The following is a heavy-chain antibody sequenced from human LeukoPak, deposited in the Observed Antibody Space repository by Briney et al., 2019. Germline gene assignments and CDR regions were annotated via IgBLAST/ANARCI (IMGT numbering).Heavy chain of an antibody. CDR3: AREGKWFGSVYYYMDV. CDR2: VYGSGST. V-gene: IGHV4-4*07. D-gene: IGHD3-10*01. Sequence: SETLSLTCNVSGGSVSDYYWSWIRQPAGKGLEWLGRVYGSGSTNYNPSLKSRVSMSLHTSKTQFSLKVSSVTAADTGVYFCAREGKWFGSVYYYMDVWGKGTTVTVS. J-gene: IGHJ6*03. CDR1: GGSVSDYY.